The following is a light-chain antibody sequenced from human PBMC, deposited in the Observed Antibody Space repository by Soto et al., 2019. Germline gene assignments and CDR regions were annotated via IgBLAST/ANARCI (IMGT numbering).Light chain of an antibody. CDR3: QQHDKVPRT. J-gene: IGKJ1*01. CDR2: HAS. Sequence: DIQMTQSPSSLSASVGDRVTITCQASQDIYKYLNWYQQKPGKAPKLLIYHASNLETGVPSRFSGSGSRTDFTFTIISLQHEDMATYYCQQHDKVPRTFDKGNKVEIK. CDR1: QDIYKY. V-gene: IGKV1-33*01.